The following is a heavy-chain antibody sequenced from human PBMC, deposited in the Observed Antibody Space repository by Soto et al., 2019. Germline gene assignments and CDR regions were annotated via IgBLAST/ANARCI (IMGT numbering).Heavy chain of an antibody. J-gene: IGHJ4*02. CDR3: AKDVCGSGTFCHFDY. Sequence: EVQLLESGGGLVQPGGSLRLSCAASEFTFTSYAMSWVRQAPGKGLEWVSAVGSDGGSTYYADSVRGRFTVSRDNSQNTLYLQMKNLRAEDTAVYYCAKDVCGSGTFCHFDYWGQGTLVTVSS. CDR2: VGSDGGST. CDR1: EFTFTSYA. D-gene: IGHD3-10*01. V-gene: IGHV3-23*01.